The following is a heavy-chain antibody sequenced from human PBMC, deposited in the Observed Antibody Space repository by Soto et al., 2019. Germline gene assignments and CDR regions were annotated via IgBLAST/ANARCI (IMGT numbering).Heavy chain of an antibody. CDR1: GFTFSSYA. CDR3: ARALTGTVSRPLDY. Sequence: GSLRLSCAASGFTFSSYAMHWVRQAPGKGLEWVAVISYDGSNKYYADSVKGRFTISRDNSKNTLYLQMNSLRAEDTAVYYCARALTGTVSRPLDYWGQGTLVTVSS. V-gene: IGHV3-30-3*01. J-gene: IGHJ4*02. CDR2: ISYDGSNK. D-gene: IGHD1-1*01.